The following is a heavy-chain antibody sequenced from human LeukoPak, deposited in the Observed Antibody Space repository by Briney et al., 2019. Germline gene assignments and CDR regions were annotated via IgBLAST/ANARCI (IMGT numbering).Heavy chain of an antibody. CDR1: GGTFSSYA. J-gene: IGHJ5*02. Sequence: ASVKVSCKASGGTFSSYAISWVRQAPGQGLEWMGWISAYNGNTNYAQKLQGRVTMTTDTSTSTAYMELRSLRSDDTAVYYCARDLFDILTGYYKGYNWFDPWGQGTLVTVSS. V-gene: IGHV1-18*01. CDR3: ARDLFDILTGYYKGYNWFDP. CDR2: ISAYNGNT. D-gene: IGHD3-9*01.